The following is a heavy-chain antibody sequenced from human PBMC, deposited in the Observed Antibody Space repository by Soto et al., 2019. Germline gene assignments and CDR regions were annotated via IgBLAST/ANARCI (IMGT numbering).Heavy chain of an antibody. CDR2: ISYDGSNK. J-gene: IGHJ4*02. CDR3: AKDSFQVIDGVTRDQTFDY. V-gene: IGHV3-30-3*01. CDR1: GFTFSSYA. D-gene: IGHD2-21*01. Sequence: GGSLRLSCAASGFTFSSYAMHWVRQAPGKGLEWVAVISYDGSNKYYADSVKGRFTISRDNSKNTLYLQMNSLRAEDTAVYYCAKDSFQVIDGVTRDQTFDYWGQGTLVTVSS.